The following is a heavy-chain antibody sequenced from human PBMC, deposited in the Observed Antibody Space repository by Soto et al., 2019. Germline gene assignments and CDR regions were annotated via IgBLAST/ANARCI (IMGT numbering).Heavy chain of an antibody. D-gene: IGHD3-16*01. CDR2: IRGSGGIT. J-gene: IGHJ3*02. V-gene: IGHV3-23*01. Sequence: EVQLLESGGGLAQPGGSLRLSCAASGFTFSSYAMSWVPQAPGKGLEWVSAIRGSGGITYYADSVKGRFTISRDNSKNTLYLQMNSLRAEDTAVYYCAKAFSRTSPDDAFDIWGQGTMVTVSS. CDR3: AKAFSRTSPDDAFDI. CDR1: GFTFSSYA.